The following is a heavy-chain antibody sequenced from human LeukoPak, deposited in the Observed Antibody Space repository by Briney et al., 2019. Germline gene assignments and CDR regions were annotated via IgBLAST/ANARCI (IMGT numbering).Heavy chain of an antibody. J-gene: IGHJ3*02. CDR1: GYTFTAYY. V-gene: IGHV1-2*02. D-gene: IGHD3-10*01. Sequence: ASVPVSCKASGYTFTAYYLHWVRQAPGQGLECMGWINPKSGGTNYAQKFQGRVTMTSDTSINTMYMELSRLRFDDTAVYYCAQGDGDSFDIWGQGTMVTVSS. CDR3: AQGDGDSFDI. CDR2: INPKSGGT.